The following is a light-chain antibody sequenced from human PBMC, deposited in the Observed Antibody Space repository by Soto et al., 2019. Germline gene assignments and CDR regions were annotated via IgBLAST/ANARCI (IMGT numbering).Light chain of an antibody. Sequence: DVEMTQSPSTLPTSIGDRVTMDCRASQNVSNWLAWYQQKPGKAPKLLIYKASRLESGVPSRFSASGSGTDFTLTINSLQSDDFATYLYQQYSKESTFGQGTKLEIK. CDR3: QQYSKEST. V-gene: IGKV1-5*03. J-gene: IGKJ2*01. CDR1: QNVSNW. CDR2: KAS.